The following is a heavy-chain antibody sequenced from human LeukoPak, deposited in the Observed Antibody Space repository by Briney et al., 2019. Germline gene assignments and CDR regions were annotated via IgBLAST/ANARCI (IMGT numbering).Heavy chain of an antibody. V-gene: IGHV7-4-1*02. CDR3: ARDPGSQRVNRLARRGDY. Sequence: ASVKVSCKASGYTFINFAMNWVRQAPGQGLEWMGWIDTNTGIPTYAQGFTGRFVFSLHTSVSTVYLQITSLQAEDAAVYYCARDPGSQRVNRLARRGDYWGQGTLVTVSS. CDR1: GYTFINFA. J-gene: IGHJ4*02. CDR2: IDTNTGIP. D-gene: IGHD1-14*01.